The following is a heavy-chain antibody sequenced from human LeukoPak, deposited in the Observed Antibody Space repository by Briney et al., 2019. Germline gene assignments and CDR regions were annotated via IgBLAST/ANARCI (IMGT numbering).Heavy chain of an antibody. Sequence: GGSLRLSCAASEFIFSNYWMSWVRQAPGKGLEWVASIKPDGSEKNYVDSVRGRFTISRDNAKSSVFLQMNSLRAEDTAVYYCARRGYTFDYWGLGTLVTVSS. CDR2: IKPDGSEK. CDR1: EFIFSNYW. D-gene: IGHD5-24*01. CDR3: ARRGYTFDY. J-gene: IGHJ4*02. V-gene: IGHV3-7*01.